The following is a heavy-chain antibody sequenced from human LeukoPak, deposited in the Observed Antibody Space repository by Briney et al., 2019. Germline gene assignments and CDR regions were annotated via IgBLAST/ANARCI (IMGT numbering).Heavy chain of an antibody. Sequence: GSLRLSCAASGFTFSSYSMNWVRQPPGKGLEWIGSIYYSGSTYYNPSLKSRVTISVDTSKNQFSLKLSSVTAADTAVYYCARGKNGYSYALSHWFDPWGQGTLVTVSS. D-gene: IGHD5-18*01. CDR2: IYYSGST. CDR3: ARGKNGYSYALSHWFDP. CDR1: GFTFSSYS. J-gene: IGHJ5*02. V-gene: IGHV4-39*07.